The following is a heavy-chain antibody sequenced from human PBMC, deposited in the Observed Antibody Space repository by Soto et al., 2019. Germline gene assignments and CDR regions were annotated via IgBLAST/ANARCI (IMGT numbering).Heavy chain of an antibody. D-gene: IGHD3-9*01. Sequence: QVRLVESGGGVVQPGRSLRLSCAASGFTFGKHGMHWVRQAPGKGLEWLGVISYDGIKIYYADFVKGRCTISRDNSNNTLYLEMNSLRPEDRAVYYCAKSGTYYDILTGYNIWGQGTLVTVSS. CDR3: AKSGTYYDILTGYNI. CDR2: ISYDGIKI. CDR1: GFTFGKHG. V-gene: IGHV3-30*18. J-gene: IGHJ4*02.